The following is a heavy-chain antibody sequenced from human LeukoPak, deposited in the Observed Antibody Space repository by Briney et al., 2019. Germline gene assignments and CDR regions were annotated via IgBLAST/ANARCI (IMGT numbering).Heavy chain of an antibody. CDR2: ISYDGSNK. Sequence: PGGSLRLSCAASGFTFSSYAMHWVRQAPGKGLEWVAVISYDGSNKYYADSVKGRFTISRDNSKNTLYLQMNSLRAEDTAVYYCASLKHDRDDAFDIWGQGTMVTVSS. V-gene: IGHV3-30-3*01. CDR1: GFTFSSYA. CDR3: ASLKHDRDDAFDI. D-gene: IGHD3-22*01. J-gene: IGHJ3*02.